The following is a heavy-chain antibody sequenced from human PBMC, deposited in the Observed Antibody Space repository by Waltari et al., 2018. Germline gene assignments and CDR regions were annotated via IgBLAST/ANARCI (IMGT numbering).Heavy chain of an antibody. D-gene: IGHD5-18*01. Sequence: QVQLQESGPGLVKPSETLSLTCTVPGGSISSYYWRWIRPPPGKGLEWIGYIYYSGSTNYNPSLKSRVTISVDTSKNQFSLKLSSVTAADTAVYYCARLEYSYGYLRYWGQGTLVTVSS. J-gene: IGHJ4*02. V-gene: IGHV4-59*08. CDR2: IYYSGST. CDR1: GGSISSYY. CDR3: ARLEYSYGYLRY.